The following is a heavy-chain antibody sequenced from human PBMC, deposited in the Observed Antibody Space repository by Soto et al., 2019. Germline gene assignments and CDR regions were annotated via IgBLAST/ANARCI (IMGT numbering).Heavy chain of an antibody. CDR3: ATNLRQWSYGGAFDI. V-gene: IGHV1-24*01. CDR1: GYTLTELS. CDR2: FDPEDGET. Sequence: ASVKVSCKVSGYTLTELSMHWVRQAPGKGLEWMGGFDPEDGETIYAQKFQGRVTMTEDTSTDTAYMELSSLRSEDTAVYYCATNLRQWSYGGAFDIWGQGTLVTVSS. D-gene: IGHD2-8*01. J-gene: IGHJ3*02.